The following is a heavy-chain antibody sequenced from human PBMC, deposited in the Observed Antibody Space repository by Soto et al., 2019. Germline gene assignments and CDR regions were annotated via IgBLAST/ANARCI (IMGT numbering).Heavy chain of an antibody. V-gene: IGHV3-30*18. CDR3: AKALGELSPESYDY. J-gene: IGHJ4*02. CDR2: ISYDGSDK. D-gene: IGHD3-16*02. CDR1: GFTFSSYA. Sequence: QVQLVVSGGGVVQPGRSLRLSCAASGFTFSSYAMHWVRQAPGKGLEWVAVISYDGSDKYYADSVKGRFTISRDNSKNTLNLQMNSLRADDTAVYYCAKALGELSPESYDYWGQGTLITVSS.